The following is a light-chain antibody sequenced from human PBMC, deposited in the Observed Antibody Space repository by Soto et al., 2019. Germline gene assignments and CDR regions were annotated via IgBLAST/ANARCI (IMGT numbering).Light chain of an antibody. V-gene: IGKV3-20*01. CDR2: GAS. CDR3: QQYGRSPFT. CDR1: QRITNNF. J-gene: IGKJ2*01. Sequence: EIVLPQSPVTLSLSPGERATLSCRASQRITNNFLAWFQQKPGLAPRLLIYGASTRASGVPYRFSGGGSGTDFVLTSSRREPEDFAVYYCQQYGRSPFTFGQGTKVQIK.